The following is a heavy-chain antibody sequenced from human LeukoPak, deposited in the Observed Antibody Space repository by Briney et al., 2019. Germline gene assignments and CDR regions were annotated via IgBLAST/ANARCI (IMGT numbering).Heavy chain of an antibody. D-gene: IGHD2-21*02. V-gene: IGHV3-30*03. Sequence: GGSLRLSCAASGFTFSSYGMHWVRQAPGKGLEWVAVISYDGSNKYYADSVKGRFTISRDNAKNSLYLQMNSLRAEDTAVYYCARDLGDPRDYWGQGTLVTVSS. J-gene: IGHJ4*02. CDR1: GFTFSSYG. CDR2: ISYDGSNK. CDR3: ARDLGDPRDY.